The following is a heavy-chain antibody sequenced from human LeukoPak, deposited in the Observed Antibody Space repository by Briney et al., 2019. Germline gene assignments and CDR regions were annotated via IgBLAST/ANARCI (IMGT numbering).Heavy chain of an antibody. J-gene: IGHJ4*02. D-gene: IGHD1-1*01. CDR3: ARDLDPLGMFYFDY. CDR1: GFTFSSYR. CDR2: ISTTGTHI. Sequence: GGSLRVFCAASGFTFSSYRMHWVRQAPGKGLEWVSSISTTGTHIYYADSVRGRFTISRDNAQNALSLQMSSLRAEDTAVYYCARDLDPLGMFYFDYWGQGALVTVSS. V-gene: IGHV3-21*01.